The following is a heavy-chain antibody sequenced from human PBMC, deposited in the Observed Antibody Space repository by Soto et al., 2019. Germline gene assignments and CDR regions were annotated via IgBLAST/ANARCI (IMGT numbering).Heavy chain of an antibody. CDR3: TSWRYNWNDYYYYGMDV. V-gene: IGHV3-73*01. CDR1: GFTFSGSA. D-gene: IGHD1-1*01. CDR2: IRSKANSYAT. Sequence: GESLKISCAASGFTFSGSAMHWVRQASGKGLEWVGRIRSKANSYATAYAASVKGRFTISRDDSKNTAYLQMNSLKTEDTAVYYCTSWRYNWNDYYYYGMDVWGQGTTVTVSS. J-gene: IGHJ6*02.